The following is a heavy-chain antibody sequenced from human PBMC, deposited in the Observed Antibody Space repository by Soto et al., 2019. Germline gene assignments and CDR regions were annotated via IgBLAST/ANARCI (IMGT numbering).Heavy chain of an antibody. D-gene: IGHD1-26*01. J-gene: IGHJ4*02. CDR2: ISGSGGST. V-gene: IGHV3-23*01. Sequence: GGSLRLSCAGSGLTFSNYAMSWVRQAPGKGLAWVSAISGSGGSTYYADSVKGRFTISRDNSKYTLYLQMNSLRAEDSALYYCAKVPVGATGSFDNWGQGTLVTVSS. CDR1: GLTFSNYA. CDR3: AKVPVGATGSFDN.